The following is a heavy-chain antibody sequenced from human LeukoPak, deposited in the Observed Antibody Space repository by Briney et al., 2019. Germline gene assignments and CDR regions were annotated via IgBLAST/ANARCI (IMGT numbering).Heavy chain of an antibody. J-gene: IGHJ4*02. CDR2: ISGSGNST. Sequence: GGSLRLSCAASGLTFSGSAMSWVRQAPGKGQEWVSLISGSGNSTYYADSVKGRFTISRDNSKNTLYLQMNSLRAEDTAVYYCAKVLVLVSANRYYFDYWGQGTLVTVSS. CDR1: GLTFSGSA. V-gene: IGHV3-23*01. D-gene: IGHD2-15*01. CDR3: AKVLVLVSANRYYFDY.